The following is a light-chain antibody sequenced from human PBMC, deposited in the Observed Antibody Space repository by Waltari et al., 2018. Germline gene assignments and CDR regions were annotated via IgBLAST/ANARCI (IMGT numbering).Light chain of an antibody. CDR2: DAS. CDR3: QHYVRLPVT. CDR1: QSVGSAL. J-gene: IGKJ1*01. Sequence: CRASQSVGSALAWYQQKPGQAPRLLIYDASIRATGVPDRFSGSGSGTDFSLTISRLEAEDVAVYNCQHYVRLPVTFGQGTKVE. V-gene: IGKV3-20*01.